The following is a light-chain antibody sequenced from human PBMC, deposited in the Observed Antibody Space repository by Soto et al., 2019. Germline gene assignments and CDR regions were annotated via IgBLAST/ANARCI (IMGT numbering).Light chain of an antibody. CDR1: SSDVGGYNY. CDR2: EVS. CDR3: SSYAGSNSVV. J-gene: IGLJ2*01. Sequence: ALTQPPSASGSPGQSVTISCTGTSSDVGGYNYVSWYQQHPGKAPKLMIYEVSKRPSGVPDRFSGSKSGNTASLTVSGLQAEDEADYYCSSYAGSNSVVFGGGTKLTVL. V-gene: IGLV2-8*01.